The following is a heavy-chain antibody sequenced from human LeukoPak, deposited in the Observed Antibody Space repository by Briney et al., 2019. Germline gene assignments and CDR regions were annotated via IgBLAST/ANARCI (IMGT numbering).Heavy chain of an antibody. V-gene: IGHV1-46*01. CDR1: GYTFTSFY. D-gene: IGHD1-26*01. Sequence: ASVKVSCKASGYTFTSFYMHWGRQAPGQGLEWMGIINPSGGSTSYAQKFQGRVTMTRDMSTSTVYMELSSLRSEDTAVYYCAREGDSGSYFDYWGQGTLVTVSS. J-gene: IGHJ4*02. CDR3: AREGDSGSYFDY. CDR2: INPSGGST.